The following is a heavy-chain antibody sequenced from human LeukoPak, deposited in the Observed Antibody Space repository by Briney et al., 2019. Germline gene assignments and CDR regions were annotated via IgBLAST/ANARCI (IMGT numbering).Heavy chain of an antibody. J-gene: IGHJ4*02. CDR1: GGSLSSYY. V-gene: IGHV4-59*01. CDR3: ARRPSGYSSSWYGGFDY. D-gene: IGHD6-13*01. Sequence: SETLSLTCTVSGGSLSSYYWSWIRQPPGKGLEWIGYIYYSGSTNYNPSLKSRVTISVDTSKNQFSLKLSSVTAADTAVYYCARRPSGYSSSWYGGFDYWGQGTLVTVSS. CDR2: IYYSGST.